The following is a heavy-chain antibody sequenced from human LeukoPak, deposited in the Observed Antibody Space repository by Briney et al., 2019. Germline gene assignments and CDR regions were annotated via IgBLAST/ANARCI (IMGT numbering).Heavy chain of an antibody. J-gene: IGHJ4*02. V-gene: IGHV4-31*03. CDR1: GGSITSGGYY. D-gene: IGHD7-27*01. CDR3: ARGSTGDKSNN. Sequence: SETLSLTCTVSGGSITSGGYYWSWIRQLPGKGLEWIGYIDYSGTTSYNPSLKSRLTISLDTSENQFSLKLSSVTAADTAVYYCARGSTGDKSNNWGQGTLVTVSS. CDR2: IDYSGTT.